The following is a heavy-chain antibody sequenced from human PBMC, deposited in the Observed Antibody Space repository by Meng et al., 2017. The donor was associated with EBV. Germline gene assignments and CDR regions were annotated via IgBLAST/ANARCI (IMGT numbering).Heavy chain of an antibody. CDR3: ARFRTFGGVIPPDY. V-gene: IGHV1-18*01. J-gene: IGHJ4*02. CDR1: GYTFTSYC. Sequence: VQLGQSGAEVNNPGTSVKAPCQASGYTFTSYCISWVRQAPGQGLEWMGWISAYYGNTNYAQKLQGRVTMTTDTSTSTAYMELRSLRSDDTAVYYCARFRTFGGVIPPDYWGQGTLVTVSS. CDR2: ISAYYGNT. D-gene: IGHD3-16*02.